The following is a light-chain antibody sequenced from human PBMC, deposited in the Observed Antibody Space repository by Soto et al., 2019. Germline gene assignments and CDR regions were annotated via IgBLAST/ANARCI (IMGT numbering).Light chain of an antibody. CDR1: SSDVGGYIY. J-gene: IGLJ1*01. CDR2: EVS. CDR3: SSYADSNYPLV. Sequence: QSALTQPPSASGSPGQSVTISCTGTSSDVGGYIYVSWYQQHPGKAPKLMIYEVSKRPSGVPGRFSGSKSGNTASLTVSGLQAEDEGDYYCSSYADSNYPLVFGTGTKLTVL. V-gene: IGLV2-8*01.